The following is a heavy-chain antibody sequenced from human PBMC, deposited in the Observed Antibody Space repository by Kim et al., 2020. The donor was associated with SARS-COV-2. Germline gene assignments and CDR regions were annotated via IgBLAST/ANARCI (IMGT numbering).Heavy chain of an antibody. CDR2: VSGSGGTT. Sequence: GGSLRLSCAASGFTFSSYAMSWVRQAPGKGLEWVSGVSGSGGTTYYADSVKGRFTISRDNSNNTLYLQMNSLRAEDTAVYYCAKGTAVAEDTWFDPWGQGTLVTVSS. CDR3: AKGTAVAEDTWFDP. D-gene: IGHD6-19*01. J-gene: IGHJ5*02. V-gene: IGHV3-23*01. CDR1: GFTFSSYA.